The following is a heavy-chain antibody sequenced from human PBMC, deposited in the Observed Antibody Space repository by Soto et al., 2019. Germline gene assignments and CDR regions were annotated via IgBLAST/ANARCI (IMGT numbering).Heavy chain of an antibody. V-gene: IGHV4-30-4*01. J-gene: IGHJ4*02. Sequence: LSLTCTVSGGSISSGDYYWSWIRQPPGKGLEWIGYIYYSGSTYYNPSLKSRVTISVDTSKNQFSLKLSSVTAADTAVYYCARDYYDSSGYYYRPHWGQGTLVTVSS. D-gene: IGHD3-22*01. CDR1: GGSISSGDYY. CDR2: IYYSGST. CDR3: ARDYYDSSGYYYRPH.